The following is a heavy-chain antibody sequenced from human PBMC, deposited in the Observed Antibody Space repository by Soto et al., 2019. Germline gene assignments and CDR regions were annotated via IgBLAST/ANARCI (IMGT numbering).Heavy chain of an antibody. CDR3: ARPYGGKIGDAPDL. CDR2: ISDASGSA. D-gene: IGHD4-17*01. J-gene: IGHJ3*01. V-gene: IGHV3-23*01. Sequence: EVQLLESGGGLVQPGGSLRLSCVASGFAFSSYAMSWVRQVPGKGLEWVSTISDASGSAYYVDSVKGLFTISRDNSKKTLYLHMNSLRAEDSAVYYCARPYGGKIGDAPDLWGPGTSVTVSS. CDR1: GFAFSSYA.